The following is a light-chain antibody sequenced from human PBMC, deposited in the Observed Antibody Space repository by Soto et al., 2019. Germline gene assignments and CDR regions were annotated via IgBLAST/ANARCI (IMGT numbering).Light chain of an antibody. J-gene: IGKJ1*01. V-gene: IGKV1-5*01. CDR2: DAS. CDR3: QQYDSFSVT. CDR1: QSISSW. Sequence: DIQMTQSPSTLSASVGDIVTITCRASQSISSWLAWYQQKPGKAPKLLIYDASSLESGVPSRFSGSGSGTDFTLTISSLQRDDFATYYCQQYDSFSVTFGQGTKVDIK.